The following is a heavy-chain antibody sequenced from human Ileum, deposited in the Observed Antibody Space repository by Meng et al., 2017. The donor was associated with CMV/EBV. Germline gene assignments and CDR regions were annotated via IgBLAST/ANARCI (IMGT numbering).Heavy chain of an antibody. J-gene: IGHJ4*02. CDR2: ISYNGST. D-gene: IGHD3-3*01. CDR3: AKTRTTIFGVTTVFDY. CDR1: GGSISAYY. Sequence: SETLSLTCTVSGGSISAYYWSWLRQTPGKGLEWIAYISYNGSTDYNPSLKSRITVSLEKSKNAFSLKMITMTAADTAVYFCAKTRTTIFGVTTVFDYWGLGKLVTVSS. V-gene: IGHV4-59*01.